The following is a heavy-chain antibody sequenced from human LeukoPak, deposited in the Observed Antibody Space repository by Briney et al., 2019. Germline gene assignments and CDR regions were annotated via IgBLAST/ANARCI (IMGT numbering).Heavy chain of an antibody. J-gene: IGHJ4*02. V-gene: IGHV3-30*04. CDR2: ISYDGSSK. D-gene: IGHD3-22*01. Sequence: GGSLRLSCAASGFTFSSYAMHWVRQAPGKGLEWVAVISYDGSSKYYADSVKGRFTISRNNSKNTLYLQMNSLRAEDTAVYYCARAAYDSSGYLTLWGQGTLVTVSS. CDR1: GFTFSSYA. CDR3: ARAAYDSSGYLTL.